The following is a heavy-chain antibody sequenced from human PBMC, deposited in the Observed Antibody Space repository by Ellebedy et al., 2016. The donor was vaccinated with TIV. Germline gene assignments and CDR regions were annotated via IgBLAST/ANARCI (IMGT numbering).Heavy chain of an antibody. CDR3: ARNGVSGWSDFDY. D-gene: IGHD6-19*01. CDR1: GGTFNNYG. CDR2: INAKRGAT. Sequence: AASVKVSCKASGGTFNNYGVSWVRQAPGQGLEWMGWINAKRGATIYVQKFHDRVTMTRDMSISTAFLEVTGLTSDDTAVYYCARNGVSGWSDFDYWGQGTLVTVSS. J-gene: IGHJ4*02. V-gene: IGHV1-2*02.